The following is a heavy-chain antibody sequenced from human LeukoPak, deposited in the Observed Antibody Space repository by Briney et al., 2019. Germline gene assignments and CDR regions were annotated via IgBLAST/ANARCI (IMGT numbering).Heavy chain of an antibody. CDR1: GFTFSSYA. D-gene: IGHD1-14*01. CDR3: AKKSGNLYYFDY. V-gene: IGHV3-23*01. CDR2: ISGSGVST. Sequence: PGGSLRLSCAASGFTFSSYAMSWVRRAPGKGLEWVSAISGSGVSTYYADSVKGRFTISRDDSQNTLAPQMNSLRAEDTAVYYCAKKSGNLYYFDYWGQGTLVTVSS. J-gene: IGHJ4*02.